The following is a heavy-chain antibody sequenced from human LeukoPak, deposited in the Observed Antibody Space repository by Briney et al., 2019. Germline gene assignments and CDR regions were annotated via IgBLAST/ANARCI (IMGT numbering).Heavy chain of an antibody. V-gene: IGHV1-2*02. D-gene: IGHD5-12*01. CDR3: ARGYSGYDLHFDH. J-gene: IGHJ4*02. CDR1: GYIFTGYF. Sequence: ASVTVSCKASGYIFTGYFMHWVRQAPGQGLEWMGWINPNSDVTNSAQKFQGRVTMTRDMSISTVYMELSRLRSDDTAVYYCARGYSGYDLHFDHWGQGTLVTVSS. CDR2: INPNSDVT.